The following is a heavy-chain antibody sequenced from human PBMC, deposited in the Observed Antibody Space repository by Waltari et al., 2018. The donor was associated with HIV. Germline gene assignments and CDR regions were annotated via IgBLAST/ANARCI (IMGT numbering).Heavy chain of an antibody. D-gene: IGHD3-16*01. J-gene: IGHJ4*02. CDR2: ISAYNYNT. CDR3: ARVESMLRVVHFDY. CDR1: GYYFRSYR. V-gene: IGHV1-18*04. Sequence: QIQLVESGGEMKKTGASVKVSCKAAGYYFRSYRISWVRQAPGQGLEWMGWISAYNYNTKYAEKFQGRVTMTTDTSTSTAYMELRNLRSDDTAMYYCARVESMLRVVHFDYWGQGTLVTVSS.